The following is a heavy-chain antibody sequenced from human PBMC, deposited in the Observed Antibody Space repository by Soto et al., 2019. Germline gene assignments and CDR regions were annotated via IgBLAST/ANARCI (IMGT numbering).Heavy chain of an antibody. J-gene: IGHJ6*02. Sequence: GGSLRLSCAASGFTFSSYGMHCVRQAPGKGLEWVAVIWEDGSNKYYADSVKGRFTISRDNSKNTLYLQMNSLRAEDTAVYYCARETTEPPAYYYYGMDVWGQGTTVTVSS. V-gene: IGHV3-33*01. D-gene: IGHD4-4*01. CDR1: GFTFSSYG. CDR2: IWEDGSNK. CDR3: ARETTEPPAYYYYGMDV.